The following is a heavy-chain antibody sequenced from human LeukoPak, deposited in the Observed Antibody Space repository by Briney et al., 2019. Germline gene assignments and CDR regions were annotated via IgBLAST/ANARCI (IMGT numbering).Heavy chain of an antibody. D-gene: IGHD3-22*01. Sequence: ASVKVSCKASGYTFTSYYMHWVRQAPGQGLEWMGIINPSGGSTSYAQKFQGRVTMTRDTSTSTVYMELSSLRSEDTAVYYCARDGLTYYYDSGGYYYFDYWGQGTLVTVSS. V-gene: IGHV1-46*01. CDR1: GYTFTSYY. CDR2: INPSGGST. J-gene: IGHJ4*02. CDR3: ARDGLTYYYDSGGYYYFDY.